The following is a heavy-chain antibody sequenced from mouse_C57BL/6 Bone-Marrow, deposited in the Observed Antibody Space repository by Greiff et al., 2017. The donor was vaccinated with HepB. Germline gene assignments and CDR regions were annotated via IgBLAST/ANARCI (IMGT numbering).Heavy chain of an antibody. D-gene: IGHD3-2*02. CDR3: ARPDSSGYPFAY. CDR2: IYPGGGYT. CDR1: GYTFTNYW. Sequence: VKLMESGAELVRPGTSVKMSCKASGYTFTNYWIGWAKQRPGHGLEWIGDIYPGGGYTNYNEKFKGKATLTADKSSSTAYMQFSSLTSEDSAIYYCARPDSSGYPFAYWGQGTLVTVSA. V-gene: IGHV1-63*01. J-gene: IGHJ3*01.